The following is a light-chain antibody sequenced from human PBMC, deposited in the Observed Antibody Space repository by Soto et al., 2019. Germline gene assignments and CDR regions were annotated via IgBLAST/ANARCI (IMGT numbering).Light chain of an antibody. Sequence: EIVLTQSPDTLSLSPEERATLSCRASQSISSYLAWYQQKPGQAPRLLIYDASSRATGVPARFSGSGSGTDFSLTISSLEPEDLAIYYCQQRSMWPLTIGGGTKVEIK. V-gene: IGKV3-11*01. CDR1: QSISSY. CDR2: DAS. CDR3: QQRSMWPLT. J-gene: IGKJ4*01.